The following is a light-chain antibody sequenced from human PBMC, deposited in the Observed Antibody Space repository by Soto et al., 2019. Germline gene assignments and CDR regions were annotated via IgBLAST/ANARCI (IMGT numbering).Light chain of an antibody. CDR2: DAS. CDR3: QQRSNWPPYS. CDR1: QSVSSY. Sequence: EIVLTQSPATLYLSPGERATLSCRASQSVSSYLAWYQQKPGQAPRLLIYDASNRATGIPARFSGSGSGTELTLTISSLEPEDFGVYYCQQRSNWPPYSFGQGTKLEIK. J-gene: IGKJ2*01. V-gene: IGKV3-11*01.